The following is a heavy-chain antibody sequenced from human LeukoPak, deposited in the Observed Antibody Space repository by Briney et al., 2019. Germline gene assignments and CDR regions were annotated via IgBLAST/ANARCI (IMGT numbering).Heavy chain of an antibody. CDR3: ARVGSCSSTSCYGGFDP. V-gene: IGHV3-21*01. CDR2: ISSSSSYI. J-gene: IGHJ5*02. Sequence: GGSLRLSCAASGFTFSSYSMNWVRQAPGKGLEWVSSISSSSSYIYYADSVKGRFTISRDNAKNSLYLQMNSLRTEDTAVYYCARVGSCSSTSCYGGFDPWGQGILVTVSS. D-gene: IGHD2-2*01. CDR1: GFTFSSYS.